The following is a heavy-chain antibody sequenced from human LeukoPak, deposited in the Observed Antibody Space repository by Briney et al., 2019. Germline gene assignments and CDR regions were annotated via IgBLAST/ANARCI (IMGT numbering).Heavy chain of an antibody. CDR2: ISSSSSTI. CDR3: ARDGYGDYGIGFDY. D-gene: IGHD4-17*01. J-gene: IGHJ4*02. CDR1: GFTFSSYS. V-gene: IGHV3-48*01. Sequence: GGSLRLSCAASGFTFSSYSMNWVRQAPGKGLEWVSYISSSSSTIYYADSVKGRFTISRDNAKNSLYLQMNSLRAEDTALYYCARDGYGDYGIGFDYWGQGTLVTVSS.